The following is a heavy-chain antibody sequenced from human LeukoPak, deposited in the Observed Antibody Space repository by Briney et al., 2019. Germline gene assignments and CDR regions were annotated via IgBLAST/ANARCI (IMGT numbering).Heavy chain of an antibody. V-gene: IGHV4-34*01. J-gene: IGHJ6*03. CDR1: GGSFSGYY. CDR3: ARGGASRYYYYYMDV. Sequence: SETLSLTCAVYGGSFSGYYWSWIRQPPGKGLEWIGDINHSGRTNYNPSLKSRLTILVDTSKNQFSLKLSSVTAADTAVYYCARGGASRYYYYYMDVWGKGTTVTVSS. D-gene: IGHD1-26*01. CDR2: INHSGRT.